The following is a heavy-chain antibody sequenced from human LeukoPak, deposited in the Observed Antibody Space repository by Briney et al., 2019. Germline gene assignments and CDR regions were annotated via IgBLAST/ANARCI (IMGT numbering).Heavy chain of an antibody. D-gene: IGHD4-23*01. Sequence: PGGSLRLSCAASGFTVSSNYMSWVRQAPGKGLEWVSVIYSGGSTYYADSVKGRFTISRHNSKNTPYLQMNSLRAEDTAVYYCARDGPPPGKYGMDVWGQGTTVTVSS. J-gene: IGHJ6*02. CDR3: ARDGPPPGKYGMDV. CDR2: IYSGGST. V-gene: IGHV3-53*04. CDR1: GFTVSSNY.